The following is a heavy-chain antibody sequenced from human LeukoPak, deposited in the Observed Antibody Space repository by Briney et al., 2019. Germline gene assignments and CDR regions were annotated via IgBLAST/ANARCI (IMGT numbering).Heavy chain of an antibody. CDR3: AKGRSGYYLVFDY. Sequence: TGRSLRLSCAASGFTFSSYAMSWVRQAPGEGLEWVSAISGSGGSTYYADSVKGRFTISRDNSKNTLYLQMNSLRAEDTAVYYCAKGRSGYYLVFDYWGQGTLVTVSS. D-gene: IGHD3-22*01. CDR2: ISGSGGST. J-gene: IGHJ4*02. V-gene: IGHV3-23*01. CDR1: GFTFSSYA.